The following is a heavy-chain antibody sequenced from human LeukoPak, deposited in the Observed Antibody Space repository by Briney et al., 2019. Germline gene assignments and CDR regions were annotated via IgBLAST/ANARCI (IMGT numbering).Heavy chain of an antibody. CDR2: IYYSGST. D-gene: IGHD2-15*01. Sequence: PSGTLSLTCAVSGGSISSSSYYWGWIRQPPGKGLEWIGSIYYSGSTYYNPSLKSRVTISVDTSKNQFSLKLSSVTAADTAVYYCARQDTWGQGTLVSVSS. CDR1: GGSISSSSYY. V-gene: IGHV4-39*01. J-gene: IGHJ5*02. CDR3: ARQDT.